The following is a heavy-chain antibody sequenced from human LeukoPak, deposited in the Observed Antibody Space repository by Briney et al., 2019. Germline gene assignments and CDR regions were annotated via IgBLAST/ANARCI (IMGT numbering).Heavy chain of an antibody. J-gene: IGHJ4*02. V-gene: IGHV3-9*01. D-gene: IGHD4-17*01. Sequence: SLRLSCAASGFTFDDYAMHWVRQAPGKGLEWVSGISWNSGSIGYADSVKGRFTISRDNAKNSLYLQMNSLRAEDTAVYYCARNRGVTTIFDYWGQGTLVTVSS. CDR2: ISWNSGSI. CDR1: GFTFDDYA. CDR3: ARNRGVTTIFDY.